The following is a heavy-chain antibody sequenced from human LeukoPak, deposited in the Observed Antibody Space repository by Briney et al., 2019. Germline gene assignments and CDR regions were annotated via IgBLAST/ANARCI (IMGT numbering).Heavy chain of an antibody. CDR3: ARVARCTSCFDIDY. D-gene: IGHD2-2*01. CDR2: FFLKGST. CDR1: GGSFSGYY. Sequence: SETLSLTCAVYGGSFSGYYWGWIRQPPGKGLEWIGSFFLKGSTYYNPSLKSRVTISVDTSKNQFSLTLSSVTAADTAVYYCARVARCTSCFDIDYWGQGTLVTVSS. V-gene: IGHV4-38-2*01. J-gene: IGHJ4*02.